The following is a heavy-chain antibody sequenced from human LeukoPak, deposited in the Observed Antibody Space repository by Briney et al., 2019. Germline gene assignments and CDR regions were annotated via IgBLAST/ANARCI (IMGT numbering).Heavy chain of an antibody. D-gene: IGHD3-10*01. CDR1: GFTFSSYW. V-gene: IGHV3-7*03. CDR2: IKQDGSEK. Sequence: GGSLRLSCAASGFTFSSYWMSWVRQAPGKGLEWVANIKQDGSEKYYVDSVKGRLTISRDNAKNSPYLQMNSLRAEDTAVYYCARGAYYYGSGSYYLDYWGQGTLVTVSS. J-gene: IGHJ4*02. CDR3: ARGAYYYGSGSYYLDY.